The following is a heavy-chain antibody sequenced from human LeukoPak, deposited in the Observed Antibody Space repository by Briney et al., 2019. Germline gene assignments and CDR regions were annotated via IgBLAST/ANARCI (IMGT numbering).Heavy chain of an antibody. CDR1: GGSISSYY. Sequence: SETLSLTCTVSGGSISSYYWSWIRQPPGKGLEWIGYIYYSGSTNYNPSLKSRVTISVDTSKNQFSLKLSSVTAADTAVYYCARVGSSGWDAFDIWGQGTMVTVSS. CDR2: IYYSGST. D-gene: IGHD6-19*01. CDR3: ARVGSSGWDAFDI. V-gene: IGHV4-59*01. J-gene: IGHJ3*02.